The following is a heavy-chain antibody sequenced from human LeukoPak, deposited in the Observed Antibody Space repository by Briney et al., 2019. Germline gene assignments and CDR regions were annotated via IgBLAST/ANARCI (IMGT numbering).Heavy chain of an antibody. Sequence: ASVKVSCKASGYTFITYGITWVRQAPGQGLEWMGWINPNSGGTNYAQKFQGRVTMTRDTSISTAYMELSRLRSDDTAVYYCARALYSSSSVFGYWGQGTLVTVSS. CDR3: ARALYSSSSVFGY. V-gene: IGHV1-2*02. D-gene: IGHD6-6*01. CDR1: GYTFITYG. CDR2: INPNSGGT. J-gene: IGHJ4*02.